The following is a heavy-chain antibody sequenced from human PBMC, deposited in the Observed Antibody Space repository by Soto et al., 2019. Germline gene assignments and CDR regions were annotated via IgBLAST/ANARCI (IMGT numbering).Heavy chain of an antibody. J-gene: IGHJ4*02. CDR3: ARGPRVSSTGTGAH. CDR2: ISDDGSTS. CDR1: GFTFSSYL. D-gene: IGHD1-1*01. Sequence: GGSLRLSCSVSGFTFSSYLMHWVRRVPGKGLTWVSRISDDGSTSTYADSVKGRFVISRDNAKNSLYLEMNTLRADDSGLYYCARGPRVSSTGTGAHWGRGTLVTVSS. V-gene: IGHV3-74*01.